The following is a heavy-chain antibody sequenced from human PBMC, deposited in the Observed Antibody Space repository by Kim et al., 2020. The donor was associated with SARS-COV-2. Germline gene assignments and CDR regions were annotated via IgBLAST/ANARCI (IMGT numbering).Heavy chain of an antibody. J-gene: IGHJ4*02. V-gene: IGHV3-11*05. D-gene: IGHD5-12*01. Sequence: ADSVKGRFTISRDNAKNSLYLQMNSLRAEDTAVYYCARGNRDGYNSFDYWGQGTLVTVSS. CDR3: ARGNRDGYNSFDY.